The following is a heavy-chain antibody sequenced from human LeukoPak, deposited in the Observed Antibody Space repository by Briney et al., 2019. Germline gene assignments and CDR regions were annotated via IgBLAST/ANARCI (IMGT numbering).Heavy chain of an antibody. CDR2: ISGSGGST. CDR3: AKDPGQHEGYCSGGSRTMLGYYFDY. D-gene: IGHD2-15*01. Sequence: PGGSLRLSCAASGFTFSSYAMSWVRQAPGKGLEWVSAISGSGGSTYYADSVKGRFTISRDNSKNTLYLQMNSLRAEDTAVYYCAKDPGQHEGYCSGGSRTMLGYYFDYWGQGTLVTVSS. V-gene: IGHV3-23*01. J-gene: IGHJ4*02. CDR1: GFTFSSYA.